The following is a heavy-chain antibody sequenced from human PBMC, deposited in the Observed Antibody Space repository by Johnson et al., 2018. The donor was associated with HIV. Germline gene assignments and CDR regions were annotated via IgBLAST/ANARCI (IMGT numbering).Heavy chain of an antibody. CDR2: IKQDGREK. CDR3: ARDRAWGDNVVVAAYGAFDI. J-gene: IGHJ3*02. CDR1: GFTFSSYW. D-gene: IGHD2-15*01. Sequence: VQLVESGGGLVQPGGSLRLSCAASGFTFSSYWMSWVRQAPGKGLEWVANIKQDGREKYYVDSVKGRFTISRDNAKNSLYLQMNSLRAEDTAVYYCARDRAWGDNVVVAAYGAFDIWGQGTMVTVSS. V-gene: IGHV3-7*01.